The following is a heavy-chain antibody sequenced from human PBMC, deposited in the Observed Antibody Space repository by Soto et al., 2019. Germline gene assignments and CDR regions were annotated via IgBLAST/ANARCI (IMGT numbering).Heavy chain of an antibody. CDR2: ISYDGSNK. Sequence: PGGSLRLSCAASGFTFSSYGMHWVRQAPGKGLEWVAVISYDGSNKYYADSVKGRFTISRDNSKNTLYLQMNSLRAEDTAVYYCAKDLSGSGSYYIAETGFDPWGQGTLVTVSS. J-gene: IGHJ5*02. CDR3: AKDLSGSGSYYIAETGFDP. D-gene: IGHD3-10*01. CDR1: GFTFSSYG. V-gene: IGHV3-30*18.